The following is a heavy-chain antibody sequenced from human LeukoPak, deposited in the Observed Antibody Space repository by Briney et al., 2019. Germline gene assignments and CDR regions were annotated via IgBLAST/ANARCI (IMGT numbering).Heavy chain of an antibody. CDR2: IYHSGRT. Sequence: SETLSLTCTVSGYSISSGDYWGWIRQPPGKGLEWIGSIYHSGRTYYNPSLKSRVTISVDTSKNQFSLKLSSVTAADTAVYYCARVRDDCSSTSCYDWFDPWGQGTLVTVSS. J-gene: IGHJ5*02. D-gene: IGHD2-2*01. CDR3: ARVRDDCSSTSCYDWFDP. V-gene: IGHV4-38-2*02. CDR1: GYSISSGDY.